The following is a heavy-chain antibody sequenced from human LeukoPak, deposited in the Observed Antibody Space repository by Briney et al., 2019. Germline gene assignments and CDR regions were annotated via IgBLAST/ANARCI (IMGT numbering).Heavy chain of an antibody. Sequence: SGGSLRLSCAASGFTFSDYYISWIRQAPGKGLEWVSYISSSGSTIYYADSVKGRFTISRDNAKNSLYLQMNSLRAEDTAVYYCARVRDENWFDPWGQGTLVTVSS. CDR3: ARVRDENWFDP. CDR2: ISSSGSTI. J-gene: IGHJ5*02. CDR1: GFTFSDYY. V-gene: IGHV3-11*04.